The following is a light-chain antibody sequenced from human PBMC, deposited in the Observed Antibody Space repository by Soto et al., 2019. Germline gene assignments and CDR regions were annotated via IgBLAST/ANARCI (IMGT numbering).Light chain of an antibody. Sequence: VLTQSPGTLSLSPGEGATLSCRASQGVSRNLAWYQQKPGQAPRLLIYAASTRATGIPARFSGSGSETEFTLTISSLQSEDYAIYYCQQYNNWPPWTFGQGTKVDIK. CDR1: QGVSRN. CDR2: AAS. J-gene: IGKJ1*01. V-gene: IGKV3-15*01. CDR3: QQYNNWPPWT.